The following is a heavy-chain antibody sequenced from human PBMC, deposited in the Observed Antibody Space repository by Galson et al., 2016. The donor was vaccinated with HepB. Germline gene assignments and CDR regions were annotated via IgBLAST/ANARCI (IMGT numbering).Heavy chain of an antibody. Sequence: SLRLSCAASGFTFSRHWMHWVRQVPGKRLVWVSHINSDGHNKNYADSAKGRLTISRDNAKNTLFLQMSSLRAEGTAVYYCARGLGVETNHGIDYWGQGILVTVSS. CDR2: INSDGHNK. CDR3: ARGLGVETNHGIDY. D-gene: IGHD4-23*01. CDR1: GFTFSRHW. V-gene: IGHV3-74*01. J-gene: IGHJ4*02.